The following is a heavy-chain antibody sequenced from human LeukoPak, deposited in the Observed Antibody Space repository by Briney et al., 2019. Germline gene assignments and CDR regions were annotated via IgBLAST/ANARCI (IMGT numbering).Heavy chain of an antibody. CDR3: AKDPITIFYPVEEVDY. CDR1: GNYW. CDR2: INSDGSWT. J-gene: IGHJ4*02. D-gene: IGHD3-9*01. V-gene: IGHV3-74*01. Sequence: GGSLRLSCAASGNYWMHWVRQVPGKGLVWVSHINSDGSWTSYADSVKGRFTISKDNAKNTVYLQMNSLRAEDTAVYYCAKDPITIFYPVEEVDYWGQGTLVTVSS.